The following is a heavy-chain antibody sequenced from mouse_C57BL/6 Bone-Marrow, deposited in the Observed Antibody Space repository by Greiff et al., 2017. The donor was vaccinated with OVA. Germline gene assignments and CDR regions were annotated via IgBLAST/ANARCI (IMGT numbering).Heavy chain of an antibody. CDR2: ISDGGSYT. Sequence: EVQGVESGGGLVKPGGSLKLSCAASGFTFSSYAMSWVRQTPEKRLEWVATISDGGSYTYYPDNVKGRFTISRDNAKNNLYLQMSHLKSEDTAMYYWAREVSPWLAYWGQGTLVTVSA. CDR1: GFTFSSYA. J-gene: IGHJ3*01. CDR3: AREVSPWLAY. V-gene: IGHV5-4*01.